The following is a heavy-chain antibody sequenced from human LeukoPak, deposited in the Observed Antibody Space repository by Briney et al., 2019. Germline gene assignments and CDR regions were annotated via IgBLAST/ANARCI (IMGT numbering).Heavy chain of an antibody. D-gene: IGHD3-9*01. CDR1: SRSISSYY. V-gene: IGHV4-59*01. CDR3: ARARLTGYYDILTGEGTGFDP. CDR2: IYYSASA. J-gene: IGHJ5*02. Sequence: SETLSLTCNPASRSISSYYCSWIRRPTGKGQEWIGYIYYSASANYNPSIKSRVTISVDTHKNQFSLKLSSVTAADTAVYYCARARLTGYYDILTGEGTGFDPWGQGTLVTVSS.